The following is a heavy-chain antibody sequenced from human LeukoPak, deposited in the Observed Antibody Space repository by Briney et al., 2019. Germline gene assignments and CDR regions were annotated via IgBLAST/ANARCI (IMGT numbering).Heavy chain of an antibody. CDR3: ARDYSSSWLRFFDY. J-gene: IGHJ4*02. V-gene: IGHV3-33*08. CDR1: GFTFSSYG. CDR2: MWFDGSNI. D-gene: IGHD6-6*01. Sequence: GGSLRLSCAASGFTFSSYGMHWVRQAPGKELEWVSVMWFDGSNIYYADSVTGRFTISRDNSKNTLYLQMNSLRAEDTAVYYCARDYSSSWLRFFDYWGQGTLVTVSS.